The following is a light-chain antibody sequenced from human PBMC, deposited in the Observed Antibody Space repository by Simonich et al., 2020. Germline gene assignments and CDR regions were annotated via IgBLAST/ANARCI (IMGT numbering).Light chain of an antibody. CDR1: SGHSSYA. CDR3: QTWGTGIVV. J-gene: IGLJ2*01. Sequence: QFVLTQSPSASASLGASVKLTCTLSSGHSSYAIAWHQQQPEKGPRYLMKLNSDGSHSTGDGIPDRFSGSSSGAERYLTISSLQSEDEADYYCQTWGTGIVVFGGGTKLTVL. CDR2: LNSDGSH. V-gene: IGLV4-69*01.